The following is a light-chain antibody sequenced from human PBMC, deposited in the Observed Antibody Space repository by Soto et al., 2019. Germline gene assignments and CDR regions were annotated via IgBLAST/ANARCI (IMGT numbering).Light chain of an antibody. V-gene: IGKV3-15*01. CDR2: GAS. J-gene: IGKJ5*01. Sequence: ILITHSPATLSVSPLQSATLSCRASQNILSNLAWYQQKPGQAPRLLIYGASTRATGIPDRFSGSGSGTEFTLTISSLESEDFEIYYCQQYNNWPITFGQGTRLEIK. CDR3: QQYNNWPIT. CDR1: QNILSN.